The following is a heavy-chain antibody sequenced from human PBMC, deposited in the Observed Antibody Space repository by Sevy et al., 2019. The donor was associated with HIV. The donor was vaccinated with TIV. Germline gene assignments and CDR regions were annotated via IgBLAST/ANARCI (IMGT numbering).Heavy chain of an antibody. D-gene: IGHD3-16*02. Sequence: GGSLRLSCAASGFGFQDYAMHWVRQRPGKGLEWVAGISWNRGAIDYAHSVKGRFTISRDNAKNSLYLQMNSLRAEDTALYFCAKDINRGCDSINCYTYYYYYYDFDVWGQGTTVTVSS. CDR1: GFGFQDYA. CDR2: ISWNRGAI. J-gene: IGHJ6*02. CDR3: AKDINRGCDSINCYTYYYYYYDFDV. V-gene: IGHV3-9*01.